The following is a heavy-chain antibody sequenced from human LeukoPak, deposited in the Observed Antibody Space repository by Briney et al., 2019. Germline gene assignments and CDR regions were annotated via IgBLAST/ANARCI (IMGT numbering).Heavy chain of an antibody. Sequence: GGSLRLSCVASGFTFSSYWMHWVRQAPGKGLVWVSHINSDGRSTTYTDSVKGRFTISRDNAKNSLYLQMKSLRAEDTAVFYCARTGIAARPTVWFDPWGQGTLVTVSP. J-gene: IGHJ5*02. D-gene: IGHD6-6*01. CDR1: GFTFSSYW. V-gene: IGHV3-74*01. CDR2: INSDGRST. CDR3: ARTGIAARPTVWFDP.